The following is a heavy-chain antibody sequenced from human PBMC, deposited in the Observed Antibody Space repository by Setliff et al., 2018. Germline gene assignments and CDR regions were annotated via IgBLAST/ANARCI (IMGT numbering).Heavy chain of an antibody. CDR2: SYDSGKT. V-gene: IGHV4-61*05. Sequence: PSETLSLTCSVSGGSISSSNYYWGWIRQPPGKGLEWIGYSYDSGKTNYNPSLKSRVTISVDTSKNQFSLKLSSVIAADTAVYFCARGYYNFLSGYYTPYYFDYWGQGTLVTVSS. CDR1: GGSISSSNYY. D-gene: IGHD3-3*01. J-gene: IGHJ4*02. CDR3: ARGYYNFLSGYYTPYYFDY.